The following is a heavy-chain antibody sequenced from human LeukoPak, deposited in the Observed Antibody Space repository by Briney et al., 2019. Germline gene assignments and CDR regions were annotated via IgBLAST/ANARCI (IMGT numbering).Heavy chain of an antibody. CDR2: INHSGST. CDR1: GGSISSRPYY. V-gene: IGHV4-39*01. D-gene: IGHD6-13*01. J-gene: IGHJ5*02. CDR3: ARHVGRYSSSRNWFDP. Sequence: SETLSLTCTVSGGSISSRPYYWGWVRQPPGKGLEWIGEINHSGSTNYNPSLKSRVTISVDTSKNQFSLKLSSVTAADTAVYYCARHVGRYSSSRNWFDPWGQGTLVTVSS.